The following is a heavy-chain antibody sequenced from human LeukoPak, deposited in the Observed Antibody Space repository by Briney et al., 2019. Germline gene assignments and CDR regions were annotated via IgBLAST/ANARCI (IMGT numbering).Heavy chain of an antibody. V-gene: IGHV4-34*01. D-gene: IGHD3-9*01. J-gene: IGHJ3*02. CDR1: GGSFSGYY. CDR3: ARGRLGASAFDI. Sequence: SETLSLTCAVYGGSFSGYYWSWIRQPPGKGLEWIGEINHSGSTNYNPSLKSRVTISVDTSKNQFSLELSSVTAADTAVYYCARGRLGASAFDIWGQGTMVTVSS. CDR2: INHSGST.